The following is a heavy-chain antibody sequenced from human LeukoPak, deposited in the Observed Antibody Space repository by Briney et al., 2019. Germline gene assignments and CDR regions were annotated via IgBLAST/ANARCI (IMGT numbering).Heavy chain of an antibody. CDR3: AKVVGGNYYEAFFDF. CDR2: IQYSGST. V-gene: IGHV4-4*07. D-gene: IGHD3-22*01. J-gene: IGHJ4*02. Sequence: PSETLSLTCTVSSVSISGSYWSWIRQPAGKGLEWIGRIQYSGSTNYNPSLKSRVTISLDTSKNQFSLKLTSVTAADTAVYYCAKVVGGNYYEAFFDFWGQGALVTVSS. CDR1: SVSISGSY.